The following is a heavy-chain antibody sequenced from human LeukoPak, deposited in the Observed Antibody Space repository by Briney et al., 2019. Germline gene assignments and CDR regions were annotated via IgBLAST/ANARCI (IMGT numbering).Heavy chain of an antibody. CDR3: AGRLWRRDGYNLSAFDI. Sequence: ETLSLTCTVSGGFISSYYWNWIRHPPGKGREWLGYQYYSGCTNYNPPLKSRVTISVDTSKNQFSLKMSSVTAADTAVYYCAGRLWRRDGYNLSAFDIWGQGTMVTVSS. CDR2: QYYSGCT. V-gene: IGHV4-59*01. D-gene: IGHD5-24*01. CDR1: GGFISSYY. J-gene: IGHJ3*02.